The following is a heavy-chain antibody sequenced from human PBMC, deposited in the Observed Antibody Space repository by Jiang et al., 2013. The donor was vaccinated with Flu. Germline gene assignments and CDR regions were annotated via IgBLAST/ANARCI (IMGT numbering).Heavy chain of an antibody. CDR1: WVRSVVTT. CDR3: ASGPHRDAFDI. Sequence: TLSLTLRCLWWVRSVVTTGAGSGSRREGTGVDWAYLYQWEHQLQPSLKSRVTMSVDTSKNQFSLKLSSVTAADTAVYYCASGPHRDAFDIWGQGTMVTVSS. J-gene: IGHJ3*02. CDR2: LYQWEH. V-gene: IGHV4-59*10.